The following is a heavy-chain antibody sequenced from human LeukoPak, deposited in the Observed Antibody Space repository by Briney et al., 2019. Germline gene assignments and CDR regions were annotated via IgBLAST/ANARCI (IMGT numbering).Heavy chain of an antibody. CDR2: ISAYNGNT. Sequence: ASVTVSCTASGYTFTSYGISWVRQAPGQGLEWMGWISAYNGNTNYAQKLQGRVTMTTDTSTSTAYMELRSLRSDDTAVYYCAIGSSGYYSTHYFDYWGQGTLVTVSS. D-gene: IGHD3-22*01. CDR1: GYTFTSYG. CDR3: AIGSSGYYSTHYFDY. J-gene: IGHJ4*02. V-gene: IGHV1-18*01.